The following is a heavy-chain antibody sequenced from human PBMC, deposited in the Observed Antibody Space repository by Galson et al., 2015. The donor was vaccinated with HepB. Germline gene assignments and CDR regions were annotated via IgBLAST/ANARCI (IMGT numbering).Heavy chain of an antibody. Sequence: VKVSCKASGYTFTSYGISWVRQAPGQGLEWMGWISAYNGNTNYAQKLQGRVTMTTDTSTSTAYMELRSLRSDDTAVYYCARVPNRYCSGGSCSPYYFDYWGQGTLVTVSS. CDR3: ARVPNRYCSGGSCSPYYFDY. J-gene: IGHJ4*02. CDR2: ISAYNGNT. V-gene: IGHV1-18*01. CDR1: GYTFTSYG. D-gene: IGHD2-15*01.